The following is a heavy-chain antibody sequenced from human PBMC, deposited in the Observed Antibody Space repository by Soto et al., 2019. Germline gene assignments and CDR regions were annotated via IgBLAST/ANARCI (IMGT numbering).Heavy chain of an antibody. CDR2: FDPEDGET. V-gene: IGHV1-24*01. CDR3: ARGVLEKAAIQGYYYYYMDV. D-gene: IGHD2-2*01. Sequence: ASVKVSCKVSGYTLTELSMHWVRQAPGKGLEWMGGFDPEDGETIYAQKFQGRVTMTKNTSISTAYMELSSLRSEDTAVYYCARGVLEKAAIQGYYYYYMDVWGKGTTVTVSS. CDR1: GYTLTELS. J-gene: IGHJ6*03.